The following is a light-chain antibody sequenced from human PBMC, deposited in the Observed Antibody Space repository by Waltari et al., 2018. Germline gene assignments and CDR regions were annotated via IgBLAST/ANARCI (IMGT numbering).Light chain of an antibody. CDR3: QSYDTSNRV. CDR1: SGSIASNY. J-gene: IGLJ3*02. CDR2: EDN. V-gene: IGLV6-57*01. Sequence: NFMLTQPHSVSESPGKTVTISCTRSSGSIASNYVQWYQQRPGSSPTTVIYEDNQRPSGVPDRFSGSIDSSSNSASLTISGLKTEDEADYYCQSYDTSNRVFGGGTKETVL.